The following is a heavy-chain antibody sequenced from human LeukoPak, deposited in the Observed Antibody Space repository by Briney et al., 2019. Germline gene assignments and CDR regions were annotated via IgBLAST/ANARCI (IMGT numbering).Heavy chain of an antibody. Sequence: GGSLRLSCAASGFTFSSYAIHWVRQGPGKGLEWVAVISFDGNNKYYADSVKGRFTTSRDNSKNTLSLQMNSLRPEDTAVYYCARDRGVATMDYWGQGTLVTVSS. D-gene: IGHD5-12*01. V-gene: IGHV3-30*14. CDR3: ARDRGVATMDY. CDR2: ISFDGNNK. J-gene: IGHJ4*02. CDR1: GFTFSSYA.